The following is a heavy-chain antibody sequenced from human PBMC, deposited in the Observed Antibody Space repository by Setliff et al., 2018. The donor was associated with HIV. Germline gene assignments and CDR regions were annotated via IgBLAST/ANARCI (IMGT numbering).Heavy chain of an antibody. CDR3: ARQGLVLVPASIDWRLPPSPIDY. CDR1: GGSISSNNYY. J-gene: IGHJ4*02. D-gene: IGHD2-2*01. V-gene: IGHV4-39*01. CDR2: INHRGST. Sequence: SETLSLTCTVSGGSISSNNYYWGRIRQPPGKGLEWIGEINHRGSTNYNPSLKSRVTMSVDTSKNQFSLKLSSVTAADTAVYYCARQGLVLVPASIDWRLPPSPIDYWGQGALVTVSS.